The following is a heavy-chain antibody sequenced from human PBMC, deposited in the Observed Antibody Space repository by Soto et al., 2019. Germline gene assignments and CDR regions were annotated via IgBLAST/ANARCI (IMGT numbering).Heavy chain of an antibody. Sequence: ASAKVSCKASGYTFTSYGISWVRQAPGQGLEWMGWISAYNGNTNYAQKLQGRVTMTTDTSTSTAYMELRSLRSDDTAVYYCARSRGDYEVYYYYGMDVWGQGTTVTVSS. D-gene: IGHD3-22*01. CDR1: GYTFTSYG. V-gene: IGHV1-18*04. J-gene: IGHJ6*02. CDR3: ARSRGDYEVYYYYGMDV. CDR2: ISAYNGNT.